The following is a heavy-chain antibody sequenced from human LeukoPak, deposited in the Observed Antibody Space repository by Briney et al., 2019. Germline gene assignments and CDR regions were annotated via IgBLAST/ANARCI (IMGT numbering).Heavy chain of an antibody. Sequence: ASVKVSCKTSGYRFTGYYMHWVRQAPGQGLEWMGWINPKSGDPIYVQKFQGRVTLTRDTSMDTVYLELSSLKSDDTAVYYCARDPGHDTSNYGGLDFWGQGTLVTVSS. J-gene: IGHJ4*02. CDR1: GYRFTGYY. D-gene: IGHD4-11*01. CDR3: ARDPGHDTSNYGGLDF. CDR2: INPKSGDP. V-gene: IGHV1-2*02.